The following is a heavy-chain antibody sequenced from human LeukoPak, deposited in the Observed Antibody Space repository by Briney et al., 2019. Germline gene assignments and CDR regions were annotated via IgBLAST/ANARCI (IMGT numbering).Heavy chain of an antibody. J-gene: IGHJ4*02. CDR3: ASRYSMSSIYFDY. D-gene: IGHD6-6*01. CDR1: GYTFPGYY. Sequence: ASVKVSCKASGYTFPGYYMHWVRQAPGQGLEWMGWINLNSGGTNYAQKFQGRVTMTRDTSISTAYMELSKLESGDTGVYYCASRYSMSSIYFDYWGQGTLVTVSS. CDR2: INLNSGGT. V-gene: IGHV1-2*02.